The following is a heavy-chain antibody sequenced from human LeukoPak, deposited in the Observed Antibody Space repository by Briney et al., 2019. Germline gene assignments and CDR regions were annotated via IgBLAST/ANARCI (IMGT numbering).Heavy chain of an antibody. Sequence: GGSLRLSCAASGFTFSSYRMNWVRQAPGKGLEWVSSISSSSSYIYYADSVKGRFTISRDNAKNSLYLQMNSLRAEDTAVYYCARDPDSSGPGVYFDYWGQGTLVTVSS. V-gene: IGHV3-21*01. CDR3: ARDPDSSGPGVYFDY. J-gene: IGHJ4*02. D-gene: IGHD3-22*01. CDR1: GFTFSSYR. CDR2: ISSSSSYI.